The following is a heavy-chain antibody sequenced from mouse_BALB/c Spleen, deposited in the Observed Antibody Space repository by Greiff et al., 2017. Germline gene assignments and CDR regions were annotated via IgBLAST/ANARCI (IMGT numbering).Heavy chain of an antibody. Sequence: VQLQQSGPVLARPGASVKMSCKASGYSFTSYWMHWVKQRPGQGLEWIGAIYPGNSDTSYNQKFKGKAKLTAVSSASTAYMELSSLTNEDSTVYYCTRGDYGSYAMDYWGQGTSVTVSS. CDR1: GYSFTSYW. D-gene: IGHD1-2*01. CDR3: TRGDYGSYAMDY. V-gene: IGHV1-5*01. J-gene: IGHJ4*01. CDR2: IYPGNSDT.